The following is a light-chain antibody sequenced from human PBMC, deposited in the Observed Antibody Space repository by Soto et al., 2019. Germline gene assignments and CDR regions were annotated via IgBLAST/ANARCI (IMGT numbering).Light chain of an antibody. CDR2: AAS. Sequence: DIQMTQSPSSLSASVGDMVTITCLASQSISSYLNWYQQKPGKAPKLLIYAASTLQSGVPSRFSGSGSGTDFTLTISCLQSEDFATYYCQQYYSYPQTFGQGTKVDI. CDR3: QQYYSYPQT. V-gene: IGKV1-39*01. J-gene: IGKJ1*01. CDR1: QSISSY.